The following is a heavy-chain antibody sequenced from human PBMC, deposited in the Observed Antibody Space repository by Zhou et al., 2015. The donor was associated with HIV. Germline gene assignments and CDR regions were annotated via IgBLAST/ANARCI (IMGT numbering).Heavy chain of an antibody. CDR3: ATDNHDYGDYVVAFDI. Sequence: QVQLVQSGAEVKKPGASVKVSCKVSGYTLTELSMHWVRQAPGKGLEWMGGFDPEDGETIYAQKFQGRVTMTEDTSTDTAYMELSSLRSEDTAVYYCATDNHDYGDYVVAFDIWGQGTMVTVSS. V-gene: IGHV1-24*01. J-gene: IGHJ3*02. CDR1: GYTLTELS. D-gene: IGHD4-17*01. CDR2: FDPEDGET.